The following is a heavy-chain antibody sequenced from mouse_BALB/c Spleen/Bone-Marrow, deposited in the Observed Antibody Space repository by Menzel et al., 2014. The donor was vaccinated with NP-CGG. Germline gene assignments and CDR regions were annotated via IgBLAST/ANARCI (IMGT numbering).Heavy chain of an antibody. J-gene: IGHJ2*01. Sequence: EVKLVESGGGLVKPGGSLKLSCAASGFGFSSSDMSWVRQTPEKRLEWVAYISSGGGSTYYPDTVKGRFTISRDNAKNTLYLQMSSLKSEDPAMYYCATHYYGRFDYWGQGTTLTVSS. CDR3: ATHYYGRFDY. V-gene: IGHV5-12-1*01. CDR2: ISSGGGST. CDR1: GFGFSSSD. D-gene: IGHD1-2*01.